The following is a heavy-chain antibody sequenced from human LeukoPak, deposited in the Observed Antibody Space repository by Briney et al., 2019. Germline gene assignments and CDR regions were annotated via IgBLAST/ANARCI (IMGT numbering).Heavy chain of an antibody. J-gene: IGHJ1*01. D-gene: IGHD1-26*01. Sequence: PGGSLRLSCAASGFTFSSYGMSWVRQAPGKGLEWVSAISGSGGSTYYADSVKGRFTISRDNSKNTLYLQMNSLRAEDTAVYYCAKGPAWELVPHEYFQHWGQGTLVTVSS. CDR3: AKGPAWELVPHEYFQH. CDR2: ISGSGGST. V-gene: IGHV3-23*01. CDR1: GFTFSSYG.